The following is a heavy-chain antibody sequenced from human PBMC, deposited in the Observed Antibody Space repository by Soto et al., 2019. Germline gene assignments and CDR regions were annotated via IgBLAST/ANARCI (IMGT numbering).Heavy chain of an antibody. CDR2: ISAYNGNT. J-gene: IGHJ6*03. D-gene: IGHD3-10*01. V-gene: IGHV1-18*01. Sequence: GASVKVSCKASGYTFTSYGISWVRQAPGQGLEWMGWISAYNGNTNYAQKLQGRVTMTTDTSTSTAYMELRSLRSDDTDVYYCASFLRFDSSITMVRGVIRWYYMDVWGKGTTVTVSS. CDR3: ASFLRFDSSITMVRGVIRWYYMDV. CDR1: GYTFTSYG.